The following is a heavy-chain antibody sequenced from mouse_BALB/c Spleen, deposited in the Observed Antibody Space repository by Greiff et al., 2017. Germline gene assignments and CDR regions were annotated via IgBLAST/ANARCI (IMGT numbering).Heavy chain of an antibody. V-gene: IGHV1S81*02. CDR1: GYTFTSYY. CDR3: TRRAY. CDR2: INPSNGGT. Sequence: QVQLQQSGAELVKPGASVKLSCKASGYTFTSYYMYWVKQRPGQGLEWIGEINPSNGGTNFNEKFKSKATLPVDKSSSTAYMQLSSLTSEDSAVYNCTRRAYWGQGTLVTVSA. J-gene: IGHJ3*01.